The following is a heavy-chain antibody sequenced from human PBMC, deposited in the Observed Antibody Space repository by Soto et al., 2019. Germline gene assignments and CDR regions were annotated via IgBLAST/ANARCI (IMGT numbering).Heavy chain of an antibody. D-gene: IGHD1-26*01. CDR2: IYYSGST. V-gene: IGHV4-39*01. Sequence: SETLSLTCTVSGGSMSSSSYYWGWIRQPPGKGLEWIGSIYYSGSTYYNPSLKSRVTISVDTSKNQFSLKLSSVTAADTAVYYCARVGATMYYYYGMDVWGQGTTVTVSS. CDR1: GGSMSSSSYY. J-gene: IGHJ6*02. CDR3: ARVGATMYYYYGMDV.